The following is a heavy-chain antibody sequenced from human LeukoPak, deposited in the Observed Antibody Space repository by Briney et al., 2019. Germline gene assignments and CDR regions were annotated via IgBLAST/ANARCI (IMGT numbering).Heavy chain of an antibody. CDR3: AARWGYSSGDY. CDR2: ISSSGSTI. J-gene: IGHJ4*02. V-gene: IGHV3-48*03. D-gene: IGHD3-22*01. CDR1: GFTFSSYE. Sequence: GGSLRLSRAASGFTFSSYEMNWVRQAPGKGLEWVSYISSSGSTIYYADSVKGRFTISRDNAKNSLYLQMNSLRAEDTAVYYCAARWGYSSGDYWGQGTLVTVSS.